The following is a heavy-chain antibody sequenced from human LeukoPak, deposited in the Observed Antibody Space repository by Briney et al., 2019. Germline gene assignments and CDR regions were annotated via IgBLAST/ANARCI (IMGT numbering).Heavy chain of an antibody. CDR2: ISGSGVST. CDR1: GFTFSSYA. V-gene: IGHV3-23*01. J-gene: IGHJ6*02. Sequence: GGSLRLSCAASGFTFSSYAMSWVRQAPGKGLEWVSAISGSGVSTYYADSVKGRFTISRDNSKNTLYLQMNSLRAEDTAVYYCAREDSSSWYVFDYYYYGMDVWGQGTTVTVSS. CDR3: AREDSSSWYVFDYYYYGMDV. D-gene: IGHD6-13*01.